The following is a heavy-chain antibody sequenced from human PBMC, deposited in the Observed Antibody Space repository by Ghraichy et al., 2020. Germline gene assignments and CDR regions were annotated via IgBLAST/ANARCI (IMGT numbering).Heavy chain of an antibody. CDR1: GFTFSSYE. J-gene: IGHJ6*02. V-gene: IGHV3-48*03. CDR2: ISSSGSTI. Sequence: GGSLRLSCAASGFTFSSYEMNWVRQAPVKGLEWVSYISSSGSTIYYADSVKGRFTISRDNAKNSLYLQLNSLRAEDTAVYYCALAATVDYYYGMDVWGQGTTVTVSS. D-gene: IGHD2-15*01. CDR3: ALAATVDYYYGMDV.